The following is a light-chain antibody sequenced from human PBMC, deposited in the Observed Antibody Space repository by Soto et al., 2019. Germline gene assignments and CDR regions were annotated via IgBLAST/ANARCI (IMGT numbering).Light chain of an antibody. V-gene: IGKV3-11*01. CDR3: QQRTNWPLT. Sequence: EIVLTQSPATLSLSPGERATLSCRASRSVSSYLAWYQQKPGQAPRLLIYDASNRATGIPARFSGSGSGTDFSLTISSLEPEDFAVYYCQQRTNWPLTFGGGTAVEIQ. CDR1: RSVSSY. J-gene: IGKJ4*01. CDR2: DAS.